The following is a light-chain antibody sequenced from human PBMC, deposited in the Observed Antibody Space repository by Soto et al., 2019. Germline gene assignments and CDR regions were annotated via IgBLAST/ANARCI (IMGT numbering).Light chain of an antibody. CDR1: SSDVGGYNY. CDR2: EVT. V-gene: IGLV2-14*01. Sequence: QSALTQPASVSGSPGQSITISCTGTSSDVGGYNYVSWYQQHPGKAPKLMIYEVTNRPSGVSNRFSGSKSGNTASLTISGLQAEDEADYYCSSYTSSNTPYVAFGGGTKLTVL. CDR3: SSYTSSNTPYVA. J-gene: IGLJ2*01.